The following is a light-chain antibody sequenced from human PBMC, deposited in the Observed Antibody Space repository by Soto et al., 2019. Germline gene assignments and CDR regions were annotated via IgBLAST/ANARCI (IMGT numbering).Light chain of an antibody. J-gene: IGLJ3*02. CDR1: SGHSSYI. CDR2: LEGSGSY. Sequence: QLVLTQSSSASAYLGSSVKLTGTLSSGHSSYIIAWHQQQPGKAPRYLMKLEGSGSYNKGSGVPDRFSGSSSGADRYLTISNLQFEDEADYYCETWDSNTHWVFGGGTKLTVL. V-gene: IGLV4-60*02. CDR3: ETWDSNTHWV.